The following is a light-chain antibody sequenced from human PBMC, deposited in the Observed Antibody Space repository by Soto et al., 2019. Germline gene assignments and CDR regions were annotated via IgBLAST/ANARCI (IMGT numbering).Light chain of an antibody. J-gene: IGKJ4*01. CDR1: QSVMSN. Sequence: EIVMTQSPATLSVSPGERATLSCRASQSVMSNLAWYQQKPGQAPRLLIYGASARATGIPARFSGSESGTEFTLTISSLQSEDFAVYYCQQYNKWPLTFGGGTKVEIK. CDR3: QQYNKWPLT. V-gene: IGKV3-15*01. CDR2: GAS.